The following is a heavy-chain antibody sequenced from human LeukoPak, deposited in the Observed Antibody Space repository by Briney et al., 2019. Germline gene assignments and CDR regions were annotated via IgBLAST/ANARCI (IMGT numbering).Heavy chain of an antibody. D-gene: IGHD4-11*01. J-gene: IGHJ6*03. Sequence: SETLSLTCAVYGGSFSGYYWSWIRQPPGKGLEWIGEINHSGSTNYNTSLTSRVTISVDTSKNQFYLKLSSVTAADTAVYYCTGGTVPTDYYYYYMDVWGKGTTVTVSS. CDR2: INHSGST. CDR1: GGSFSGYY. V-gene: IGHV4-34*01. CDR3: TGGTVPTDYYYYYMDV.